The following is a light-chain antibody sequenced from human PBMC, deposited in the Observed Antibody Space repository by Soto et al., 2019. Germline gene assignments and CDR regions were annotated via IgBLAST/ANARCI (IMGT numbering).Light chain of an antibody. CDR1: SSNIGSNT. J-gene: IGLJ1*01. CDR3: ATWADGLHSYV. CDR2: SNN. V-gene: IGLV1-44*01. Sequence: QAVVTQPPSASGTPGQRVTISCSGSSSNIGSNTVSWYQQLPQRAPKLLIFSNNQRPSGVPDRFSGSKSGTSASLAISGLQSEDEADYYCATWADGLHSYVFGTGTKVTVL.